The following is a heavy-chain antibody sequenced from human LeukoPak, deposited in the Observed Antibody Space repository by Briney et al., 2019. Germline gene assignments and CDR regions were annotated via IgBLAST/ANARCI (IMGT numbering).Heavy chain of an antibody. Sequence: GGSLRLSCAASGFTFSSYSMNWVRQAPGKGLEWVSSISSSSSYIYYADSVKGRFTISRDNAKNSLYLQMNSLRAEDTAVYYCARDFRRIAARPFEDSWGQGTLVTVSS. CDR2: ISSSSSYI. CDR3: ARDFRRIAARPFEDS. CDR1: GFTFSSYS. J-gene: IGHJ4*02. D-gene: IGHD6-6*01. V-gene: IGHV3-21*01.